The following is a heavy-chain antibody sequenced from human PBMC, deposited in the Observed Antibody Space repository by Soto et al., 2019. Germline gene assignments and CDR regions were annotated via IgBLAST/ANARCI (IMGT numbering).Heavy chain of an antibody. D-gene: IGHD6-19*01. CDR1: GFTFSSYG. CDR3: AKDGPGWYYFDY. CDR2: ISYDGSNK. J-gene: IGHJ4*02. Sequence: QVQLVESGGGVVQPGRSLRLSCAASGFTFSSYGMHWVRQAPGKGLEWVAVISYDGSNKYYADSVKGRFTISRDNSKNTLYLQMNSLRAEDTAVYYCAKDGPGWYYFDYWGQGTLVTVSS. V-gene: IGHV3-30*18.